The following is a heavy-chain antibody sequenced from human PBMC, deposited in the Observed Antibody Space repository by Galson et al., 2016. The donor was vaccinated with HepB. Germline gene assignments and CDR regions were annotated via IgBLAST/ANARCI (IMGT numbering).Heavy chain of an antibody. CDR2: INPDSGAT. D-gene: IGHD5-12*01. Sequence: SVKVSCKVSGGNFKTYAVNWVRQAPGQGLEWMGWINPDSGATNYAQKLQAWVTMTRDTSINTAYMELSSLRSDDTAVYYCARAWATDSESRATGPRGHDNGLGVWGQGTTVSVSS. V-gene: IGHV1-2*04. CDR3: ARAWATDSESRATGPRGHDNGLGV. J-gene: IGHJ6*02. CDR1: GGNFKTYA.